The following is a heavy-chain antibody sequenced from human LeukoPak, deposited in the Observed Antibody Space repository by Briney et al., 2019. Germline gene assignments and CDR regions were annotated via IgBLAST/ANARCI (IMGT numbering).Heavy chain of an antibody. CDR1: GYTFTGYY. CDR3: AREIRDCSSTSCPNDY. D-gene: IGHD2-2*01. V-gene: IGHV1-2*02. CDR2: INPNSGGI. Sequence: ASVKVSCKASGYTFTGYYMHWVRQAPGQGLEWMGWINPNSGGINYAQKFQGRVTMTRDTSISTAYMELSRLRSDDTAVYYCAREIRDCSSTSCPNDYWGQGTLVTVSS. J-gene: IGHJ4*02.